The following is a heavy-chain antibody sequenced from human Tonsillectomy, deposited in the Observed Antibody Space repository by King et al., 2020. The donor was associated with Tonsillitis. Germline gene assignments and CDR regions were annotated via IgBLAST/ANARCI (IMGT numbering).Heavy chain of an antibody. J-gene: IGHJ6*03. CDR2: VYTSGST. CDR3: ARVHYHYYYMDV. V-gene: IGHV4-61*02. Sequence: QLQESGPGLVQPSQTLSLTCTVSGASISSGIYYWGWIRQPAGYGLEWIGRVYTSGSTKYNPSLKSRVTMSGDTSKNQFSLNLSSVTAADTAVYYCARVHYHYYYMDVWGKGTTVTVSS. CDR1: GASISSGIYY.